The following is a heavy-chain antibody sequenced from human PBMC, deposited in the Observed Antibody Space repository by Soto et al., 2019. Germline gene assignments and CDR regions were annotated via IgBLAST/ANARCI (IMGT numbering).Heavy chain of an antibody. Sequence: SVKVSCKASGFTFTSSAVQWVRQARGQRLEWIGWIVVGSGNANYAQKFQERVTITRDMSTSTAYMELSSLRSEDTAVYYCAAAAAGNYYYYYGMDVWGQGTTVTVSS. CDR3: AAAAAGNYYYYYGMDV. V-gene: IGHV1-58*01. CDR2: IVVGSGNA. CDR1: GFTFTSSA. J-gene: IGHJ6*02. D-gene: IGHD6-13*01.